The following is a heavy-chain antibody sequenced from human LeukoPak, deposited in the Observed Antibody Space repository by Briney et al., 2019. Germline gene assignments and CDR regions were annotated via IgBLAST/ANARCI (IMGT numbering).Heavy chain of an antibody. J-gene: IGHJ6*03. V-gene: IGHV1-2*02. Sequence: GASVKVSCKASGYTFTGYYMHWVRQAPGQGLEWMGWINPNSGGTNYAQKFQGRVTMTRDTSISTDYMELSRLRSDDTAVYYCARGVSGSYYYYYMDVWGKGTTVTISS. CDR2: INPNSGGT. CDR1: GYTFTGYY. CDR3: ARGVSGSYYYYYMDV. D-gene: IGHD1-26*01.